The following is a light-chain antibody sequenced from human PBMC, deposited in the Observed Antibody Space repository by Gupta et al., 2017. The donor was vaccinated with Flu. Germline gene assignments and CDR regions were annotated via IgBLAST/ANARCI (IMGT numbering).Light chain of an antibody. V-gene: IGLV7-46*01. Sequence: QAVVPQEPSVTVSPGGSVTLTCASSTGAVTSGHSPYWFQQRPGQAPRTLIYDTNKKHSWTPARFSGSLLGGKAVLTLSGAQPEDEAEYYCLLSYTGARPWVFGGGTTLTVV. CDR1: TGAVTSGHS. CDR2: DTN. CDR3: LLSYTGARPWV. J-gene: IGLJ3*02.